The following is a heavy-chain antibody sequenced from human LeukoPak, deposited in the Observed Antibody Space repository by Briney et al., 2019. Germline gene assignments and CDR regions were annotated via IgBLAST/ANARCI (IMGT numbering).Heavy chain of an antibody. CDR2: IYTSGST. J-gene: IGHJ3*02. CDR1: GGSISSYY. V-gene: IGHV4-4*07. Sequence: NPSETLSLTCTVSGGSISSYYWSWIRQPAGKGLEWIGRIYTSGSTNYNPSLKGRVTISIDTSKNQFSLKLSSVTAADTAVYYCARLYDTDAFDIWGQGTMVTVSS. CDR3: ARLYDTDAFDI. D-gene: IGHD3-22*01.